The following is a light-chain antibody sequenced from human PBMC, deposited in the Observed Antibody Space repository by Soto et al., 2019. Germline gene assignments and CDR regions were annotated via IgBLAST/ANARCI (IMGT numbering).Light chain of an antibody. CDR1: QSVSSN. J-gene: IGKJ1*01. V-gene: IGKV3-15*01. Sequence: EIVMTQSPATLSVSPGERATLSCRASQSVSSNLAWYQQKPGQAPRLLIYGASTRATGIPARFSGSGSGTEFTHTISSLQSEDFAVYYCQQYNEWPPWTFGQGTKVEMK. CDR2: GAS. CDR3: QQYNEWPPWT.